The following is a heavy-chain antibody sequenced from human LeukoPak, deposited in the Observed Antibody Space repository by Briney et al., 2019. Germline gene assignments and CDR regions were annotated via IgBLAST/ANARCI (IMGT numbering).Heavy chain of an antibody. CDR1: GYSFTSYD. CDR2: MNPNSGNT. J-gene: IGHJ6*03. V-gene: IGHV1-8*01. Sequence: ASVKVSCKASGYSFTSYDLNWVRQATGQGLEWMGWMNPNSGNTGYAQKFQGRVTMTRNTSISTAYMELSSLRSEDTAVYYCARVRPYCSGGSCYLEYYHFYMDVWGKGTTVTISS. D-gene: IGHD2-15*01. CDR3: ARVRPYCSGGSCYLEYYHFYMDV.